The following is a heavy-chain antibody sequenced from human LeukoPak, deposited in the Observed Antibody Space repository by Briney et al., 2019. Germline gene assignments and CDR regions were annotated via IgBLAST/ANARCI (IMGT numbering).Heavy chain of an antibody. CDR2: ISYDGSNK. CDR1: GFTFSSYA. Sequence: PGGSLRLSCAASGFTFSSYAMHWVRQAPGKGLEWVAVISYDGSNKYYADSVKGRFTISRDNSKNTLYLRMNSLRAEDTAVYYCARAALKKRSTSCPDYWGQGTLVTVSS. J-gene: IGHJ4*02. CDR3: ARAALKKRSTSCPDY. D-gene: IGHD2-2*01. V-gene: IGHV3-30*04.